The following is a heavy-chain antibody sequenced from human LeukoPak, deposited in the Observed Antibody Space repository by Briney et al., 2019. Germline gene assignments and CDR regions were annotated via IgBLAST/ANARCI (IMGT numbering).Heavy chain of an antibody. J-gene: IGHJ4*02. V-gene: IGHV3-23*01. CDR3: ARTRLSMVQGVIPPYYFDY. Sequence: GGSLRLSCAASGFTFSSYAMSWVRQAPGKGLEWVSAISGSRGSTYYADSVKGRFTISRDNSKNTLYLQMNSLRAEDTAVYYCARTRLSMVQGVIPPYYFDYWGQGTLVTVSS. CDR1: GFTFSSYA. CDR2: ISGSRGST. D-gene: IGHD3-10*01.